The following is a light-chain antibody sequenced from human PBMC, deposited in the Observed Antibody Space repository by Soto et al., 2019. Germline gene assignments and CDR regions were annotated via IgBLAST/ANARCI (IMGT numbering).Light chain of an antibody. J-gene: IGKJ2*01. CDR2: AAS. Sequence: EIVLTQSPGTLSLSPGERATLSCRASRSLSSSYVVWYQQKPGQAPRLLIYAASRRATGIRDRFSGSGSATEYTITISRFEPEDFAVYYCQQQGTFGQGTKLEIK. CDR3: QQQGT. V-gene: IGKV3-20*01. CDR1: RSLSSSY.